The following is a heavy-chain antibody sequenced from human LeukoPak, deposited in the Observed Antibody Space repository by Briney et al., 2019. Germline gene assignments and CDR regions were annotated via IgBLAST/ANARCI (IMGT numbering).Heavy chain of an antibody. D-gene: IGHD3-9*01. V-gene: IGHV4-34*01. CDR3: ARGRYDIYLAGSKRANWFDP. CDR1: GGSFSGYY. J-gene: IGHJ5*02. Sequence: SETLSLTCAVYGGSFSGYYWSWIRQPPGKGLEWIGEINHSGSTNYNPSLESRVTISVDTSKNQFSLKLSSVTAADTAVYYCARGRYDIYLAGSKRANWFDPWGQGTLVTVSS. CDR2: INHSGST.